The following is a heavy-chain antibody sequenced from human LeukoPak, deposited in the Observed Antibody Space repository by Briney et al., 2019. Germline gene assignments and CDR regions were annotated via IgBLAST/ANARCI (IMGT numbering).Heavy chain of an antibody. V-gene: IGHV1-8*01. D-gene: IGHD3-3*01. CDR3: ARVPITIFGVVLGRYGMDV. J-gene: IGHJ6*02. Sequence: ASVKVSCKASGYTFTSYDINWVRQATEQGLEWMGWMNPNSGNTGYAQKFQGRVTMTRNTSISTAYMELSSLRSEDTAVYYCARVPITIFGVVLGRYGMDVWGQGTTVTVSS. CDR2: MNPNSGNT. CDR1: GYTFTSYD.